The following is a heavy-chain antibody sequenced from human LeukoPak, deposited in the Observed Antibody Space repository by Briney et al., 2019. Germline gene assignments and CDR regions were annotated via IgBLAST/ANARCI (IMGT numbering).Heavy chain of an antibody. CDR1: GGSFSGYY. D-gene: IGHD2-2*01. V-gene: IGHV4-34*01. Sequence: SETLSLTCAVYGGSFSGYYWSWIRQPPGKGLEWIGEINHSGSTNYNPSLKSRVTISVDTSKNQFSLKLSSVTAADTAVYYCARTYCSSTSCYQPPPFDYWGQGTLVTVSA. CDR2: INHSGST. CDR3: ARTYCSSTSCYQPPPFDY. J-gene: IGHJ4*02.